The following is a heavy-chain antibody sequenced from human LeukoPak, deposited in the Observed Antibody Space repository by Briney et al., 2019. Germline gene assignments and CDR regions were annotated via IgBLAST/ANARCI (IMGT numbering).Heavy chain of an antibody. D-gene: IGHD1-1*01. Sequence: ASVKVSCKASGYTFTGYYMHWVRQAPGQGLEWMGWINPNSGGTNYAQKFQGRVTMTRDTSISTAYMELSRLRSDDTAVYYCAREGAGTGTYWFDPWGQGTLVTVSS. CDR3: AREGAGTGTYWFDP. CDR1: GYTFTGYY. J-gene: IGHJ5*02. CDR2: INPNSGGT. V-gene: IGHV1-2*02.